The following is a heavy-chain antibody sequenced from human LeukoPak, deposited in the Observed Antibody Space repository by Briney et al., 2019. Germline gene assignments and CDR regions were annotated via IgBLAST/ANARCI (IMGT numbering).Heavy chain of an antibody. J-gene: IGHJ5*02. CDR3: ARDLLLPYSYGPSGSPGRGWFDP. CDR1: GYTFTSYY. CDR2: INPSGGST. D-gene: IGHD5-18*01. V-gene: IGHV1-46*01. Sequence: ASVKVSCKASGYTFTSYYMHWVRQAPGQGLEWMGIINPSGGSTSYAQKFQGRVTMTRDTSTSTVYMELSSLRSEDTAAYYCARDLLLPYSYGPSGSPGRGWFDPWGQGTLVTVSS.